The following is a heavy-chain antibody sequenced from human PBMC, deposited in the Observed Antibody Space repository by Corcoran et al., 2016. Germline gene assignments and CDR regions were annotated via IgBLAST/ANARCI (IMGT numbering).Heavy chain of an antibody. J-gene: IGHJ4*02. Sequence: EVQLVQSGAEVKKPGESLRISCKGSGYSFTSYWISWVRQMPGKGLEWMGRIDPSDSYTNYSPSFQGHVTISADKSISTAYLQWSSLKASDTAMYYWARRRGKYCSGGSCYSYIDYWGQGTLVTVSS. V-gene: IGHV5-10-1*03. D-gene: IGHD2-15*01. CDR3: ARRRGKYCSGGSCYSYIDY. CDR1: GYSFTSYW. CDR2: IDPSDSYT.